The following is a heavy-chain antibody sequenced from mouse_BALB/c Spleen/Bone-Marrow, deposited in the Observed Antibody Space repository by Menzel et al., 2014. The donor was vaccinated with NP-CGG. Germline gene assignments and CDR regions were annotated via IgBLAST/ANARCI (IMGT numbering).Heavy chain of an antibody. Sequence: VKLMESGPGLVSPSQRLSITCTVSGFSLTNYGVSWVRQPPGKGLEWLGVIRGDGSTNYHSALISRLSISKDTSKSXVFLKLNILQTDDTAPYYCAQWDYYGYNYAMDYWVQGTSVTVSS. V-gene: IGHV2-3*01. J-gene: IGHJ4*01. CDR1: GFSLTNYG. D-gene: IGHD1-2*01. CDR3: AQWDYYGYNYAMDY. CDR2: IRGDGST.